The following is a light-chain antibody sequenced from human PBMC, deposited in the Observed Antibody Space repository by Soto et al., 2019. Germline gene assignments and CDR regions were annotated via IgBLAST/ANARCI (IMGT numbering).Light chain of an antibody. CDR3: QHYNSYSEA. V-gene: IGKV3-11*01. J-gene: IGKJ1*01. CDR2: GAS. CDR1: ENVRTF. Sequence: EVVLTQSPATLSLSPGERATLSCRASENVRTFVDWYQQKPGQAPRLLIYGASIRATGIPDRFSGSGSETDFTLTISSLQPDDFATYYCQHYNSYSEAFGQGTKVDIK.